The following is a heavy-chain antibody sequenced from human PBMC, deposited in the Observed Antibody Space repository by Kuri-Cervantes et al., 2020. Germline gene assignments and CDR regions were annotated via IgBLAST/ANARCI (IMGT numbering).Heavy chain of an antibody. CDR2: IWYDGSNK. CDR3: ARAGVPERGIVEPRGS. D-gene: IGHD2-15*01. J-gene: IGHJ5*02. V-gene: IGHV3-33*01. CDR1: GFTFSSYG. Sequence: GGSLRLSCAASGFTFSSYGMHWVRQAPGKGLEWVAVIWYDGSNKYYADSVKGRFTISRDNSQNTLYLQMNSLRAEDTAVYYCARAGVPERGIVEPRGSWGQGTLVTVSS.